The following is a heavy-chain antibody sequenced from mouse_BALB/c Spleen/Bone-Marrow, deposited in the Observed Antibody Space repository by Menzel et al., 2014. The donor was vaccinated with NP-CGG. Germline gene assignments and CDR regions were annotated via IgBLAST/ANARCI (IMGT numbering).Heavy chain of an antibody. V-gene: IGHV1-4*01. CDR3: ARESLYGSNYY. CDR1: GYTFTSYT. CDR2: INPSSGYT. Sequence: VQLQQSGAELPRPGASVKMSCKASGYTFTSYTMHWVKQRPGQGLEWIGYINPSSGYTNYNQKFKDKATLTADKSSSTAYMQLSSLTSEDSAVYYCARESLYGSNYYWGQGTTLTVSS. D-gene: IGHD1-1*01. J-gene: IGHJ2*01.